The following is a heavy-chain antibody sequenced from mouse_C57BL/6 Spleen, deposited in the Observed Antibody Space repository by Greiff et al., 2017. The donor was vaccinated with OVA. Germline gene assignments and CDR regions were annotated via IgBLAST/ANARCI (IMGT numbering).Heavy chain of an antibody. CDR3: ARYDGYYVYYAMDY. V-gene: IGHV7-3*01. CDR1: GFTFTDYY. Sequence: EVQLVESGGGLVQPGGSLSLSCAASGFTFTDYYMSWVRQPPGKALEWLGFIRNKANGYTTEYSAAVKGRFTISRDNSQSILYLQMNALRAEDSATDYCARYDGYYVYYAMDYWGQGTSVTVSS. D-gene: IGHD2-3*01. J-gene: IGHJ4*01. CDR2: IRNKANGYTT.